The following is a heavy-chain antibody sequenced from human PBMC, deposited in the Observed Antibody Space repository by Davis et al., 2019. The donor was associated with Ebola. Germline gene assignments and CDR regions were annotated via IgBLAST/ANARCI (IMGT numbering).Heavy chain of an antibody. J-gene: IGHJ4*02. CDR1: GHTFSNYA. D-gene: IGHD3-10*01. Sequence: ASVQVSCKAPGHTFSNYAMHWVRQAPGQGLEWMGWISAYNGNTNYAQKLQGRVTMTTDTSASTAYMELSSLRSEDTSVYYCARDRGGDYSFDYWGQGTLVTVSS. CDR3: ARDRGGDYSFDY. CDR2: ISAYNGNT. V-gene: IGHV1-18*01.